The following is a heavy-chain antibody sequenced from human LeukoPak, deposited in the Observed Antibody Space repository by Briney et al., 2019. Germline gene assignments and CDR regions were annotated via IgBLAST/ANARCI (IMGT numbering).Heavy chain of an antibody. CDR3: AKNGEVLSWFDP. CDR2: ISASGDRT. D-gene: IGHD3-10*01. J-gene: IGHJ5*02. CDR1: GFTLSSYA. Sequence: GGSLRLSCAASGFTLSSYAMSWVRQAPGRGLEWVSAISASGDRTYYVDSVKGRFTISRDNSKNTLYLQMNSLRAEDTAVYSCAKNGEVLSWFDPWGQGTLVTVSS. V-gene: IGHV3-23*01.